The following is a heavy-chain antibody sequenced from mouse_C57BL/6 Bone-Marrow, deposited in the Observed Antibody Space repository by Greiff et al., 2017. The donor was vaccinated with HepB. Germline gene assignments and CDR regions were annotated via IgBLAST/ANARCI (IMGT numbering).Heavy chain of an antibody. V-gene: IGHV3-6*01. CDR3: AELGSDFDY. Sequence: EVQLQQSGPGLVKPSQSLSLTCSVTGYSITSGYYWNWIRQFPGNKLEWMGYISYDGSNNYNPSLKNRISITRDTSKNQFFLKLNSVTTEDTATYYCAELGSDFDYWGQGTTLTVSS. CDR1: GYSITSGYY. CDR2: ISYDGSN. J-gene: IGHJ2*01. D-gene: IGHD4-1*01.